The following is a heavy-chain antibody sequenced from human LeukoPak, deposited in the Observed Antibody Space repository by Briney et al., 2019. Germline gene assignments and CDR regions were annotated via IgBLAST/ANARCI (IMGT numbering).Heavy chain of an antibody. CDR3: TRDNGYRTPHYFDY. D-gene: IGHD5-18*01. Sequence: ASVKVSCKASGYTFTSYDINWVRQATGQGLEWMGWMNPNSGNTGYAQKLQGRITMTRNTSINTAYMELSSLGSEETAVYYCTRDNGYRTPHYFDYWGQGTLVTVSS. V-gene: IGHV1-8*01. CDR1: GYTFTSYD. CDR2: MNPNSGNT. J-gene: IGHJ4*02.